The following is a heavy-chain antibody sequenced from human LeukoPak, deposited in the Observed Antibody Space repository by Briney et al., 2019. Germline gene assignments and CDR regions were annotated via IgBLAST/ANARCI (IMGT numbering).Heavy chain of an antibody. CDR3: ARTSYHYDRSGYSDY. CDR2: SYYSGSY. D-gene: IGHD3-22*01. CDR1: GGSISSSSYY. Sequence: SATLIFSCTVSGGSISSSSYYWGRIRQPPGKGLEWIGSSYYSGSYYYSSYLNSSVSISVDTSKNQFYLKIRSVSAADMDFYSCARTSYHYDRSGYSDYWGQGTLVTVSS. J-gene: IGHJ4*02. V-gene: IGHV4-39*01.